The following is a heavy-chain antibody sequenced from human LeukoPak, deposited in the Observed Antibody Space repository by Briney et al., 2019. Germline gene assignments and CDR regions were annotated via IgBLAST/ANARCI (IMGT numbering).Heavy chain of an antibody. V-gene: IGHV4-39*07. Sequence: SETLSLTCTVSGGSISSSSYYWGWIRQPPGKGLEWIGEINHSGSTNYNPSLKSRVTISVDTSKNQFSLKLSSVTAADTAVYYCARAKRFLEWSYYYYYGMDVWGQGTTVTVSS. CDR1: GGSISSSSYY. J-gene: IGHJ6*02. CDR2: INHSGST. D-gene: IGHD3-3*01. CDR3: ARAKRFLEWSYYYYYGMDV.